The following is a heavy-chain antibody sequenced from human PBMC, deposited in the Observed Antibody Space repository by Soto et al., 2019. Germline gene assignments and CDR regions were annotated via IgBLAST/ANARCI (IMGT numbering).Heavy chain of an antibody. J-gene: IGHJ6*02. CDR1: GDSVSSSSVA. Sequence: SQTLSLTCVISGDSVSSSSVAWNWVRQSPSRGLEWLGRTYYRSRWYSDFAVSVRGRIVINADTSKNQFSLQPNSVTPEDTAVYFCARSEEDSDYYYYGLDVWGQGTTVTVSS. V-gene: IGHV6-1*01. CDR2: TYYRSRWYS. CDR3: ARSEEDSDYYYYGLDV. D-gene: IGHD2-15*01.